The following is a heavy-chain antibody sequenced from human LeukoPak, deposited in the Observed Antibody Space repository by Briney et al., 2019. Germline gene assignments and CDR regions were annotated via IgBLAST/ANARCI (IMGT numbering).Heavy chain of an antibody. Sequence: GGSLRLTCAASGFAFDEYTRHWVRQAPGKGLERVSLINWNGISTYYPYSVSGRFTVSRDNSKNSLYMQMNSLRAEDTAWYYCAKGRFAVLTPIDHWGQGTPVSVSS. CDR3: AKGRFAVLTPIDH. V-gene: IGHV3-43*01. CDR2: INWNGIST. D-gene: IGHD4/OR15-4a*01. CDR1: GFAFDEYT. J-gene: IGHJ4*02.